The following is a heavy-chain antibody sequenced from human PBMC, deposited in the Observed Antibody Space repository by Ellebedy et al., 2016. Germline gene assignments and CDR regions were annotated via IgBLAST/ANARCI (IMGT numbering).Heavy chain of an antibody. J-gene: IGHJ4*02. D-gene: IGHD4/OR15-4a*01. CDR1: GFTFNDYA. Sequence: GGSLRLXXAGSGFTFNDYALHWVRQAPGKGLEWVSGISWDSAVIGYGGSVKGRFTISKDSAKNYLYLQMSSLRPEDTAFYYCAKGTMDYFYHWGQGTLVTVSS. V-gene: IGHV3-9*01. CDR2: ISWDSAVI. CDR3: AKGTMDYFYH.